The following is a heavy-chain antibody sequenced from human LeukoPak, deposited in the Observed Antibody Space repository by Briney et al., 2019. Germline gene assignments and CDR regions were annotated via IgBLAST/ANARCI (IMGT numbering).Heavy chain of an antibody. CDR2: INPNSGGT. Sequence: ASVKVSCKASGYTFTAYYMHWVRQAPGQGLEWMGHINPNSGGTDYAQKFQGRVTMTRDTSISTAYMELSRLRSDDTAVYYCARLSSGYYVFGYWGQGTLVTVSS. J-gene: IGHJ4*02. V-gene: IGHV1-2*06. CDR1: GYTFTAYY. CDR3: ARLSSGYYVFGY. D-gene: IGHD3-22*01.